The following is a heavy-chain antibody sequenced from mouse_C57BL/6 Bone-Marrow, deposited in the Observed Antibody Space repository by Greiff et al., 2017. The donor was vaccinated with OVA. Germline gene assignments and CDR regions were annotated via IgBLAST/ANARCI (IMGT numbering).Heavy chain of an antibody. Sequence: EVKVVESGGGLVKPGGSLKLPCAASGFTFSSYAMSWVRQTPEKRLEWIATISDGGSCTFYPDNVKGRFTFSRDNAKNNLYLEMSHLKSEETAVYYCARRKLRGAMDYWGRGTSVTVSS. D-gene: IGHD2-4*01. CDR2: ISDGGSCT. CDR3: ARRKLRGAMDY. J-gene: IGHJ4*01. CDR1: GFTFSSYA. V-gene: IGHV5-4*03.